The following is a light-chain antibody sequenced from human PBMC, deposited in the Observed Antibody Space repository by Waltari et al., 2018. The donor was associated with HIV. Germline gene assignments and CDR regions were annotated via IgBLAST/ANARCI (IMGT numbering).Light chain of an antibody. CDR2: AVT. CDR3: TSFTTTTAWV. Sequence: QSALTQPASVSGSLGQPITFSCTGTSSDIGGYDYVSCYQHHPGEAPKIIIYAVTNRPSGISDRFSGSKSGDTASLTISGLQAEDEADYYCTSFTTTTAWVFGGGTKLTVL. CDR1: SSDIGGYDY. J-gene: IGLJ3*02. V-gene: IGLV2-14*01.